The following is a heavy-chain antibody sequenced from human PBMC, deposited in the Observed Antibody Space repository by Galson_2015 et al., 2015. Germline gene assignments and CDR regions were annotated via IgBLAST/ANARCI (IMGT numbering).Heavy chain of an antibody. D-gene: IGHD6-19*01. CDR1: GFTFSSYW. V-gene: IGHV3-74*01. CDR2: INSDGSST. J-gene: IGHJ4*02. CDR3: ARVGGIAVAGFGY. Sequence: SLRLSCAASGFTFSSYWMHWVRQAPGKGLVWVSRINSDGSSTSYADSVKGRFTISRDNAKNTLYLQMNSLRAEDTAVYYCARVGGIAVAGFGYWGQGTLVTVSS.